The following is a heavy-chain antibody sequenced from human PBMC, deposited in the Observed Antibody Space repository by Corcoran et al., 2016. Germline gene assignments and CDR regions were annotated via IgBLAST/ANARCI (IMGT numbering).Heavy chain of an antibody. V-gene: IGHV4-59*01. D-gene: IGHD3-22*01. Sequence: QVQLQESGPGLVKPSETLSLTCTASGGSISSYYWSWIRQPPGKGLEWIGYIYYSGSTNYNPSLKSRVTISVDTSKNQFSLKLSSVTAADTAVYYCARGDSSGYYYSGLEYFQHWGQGTLVTVSS. CDR2: IYYSGST. CDR3: ARGDSSGYYYSGLEYFQH. J-gene: IGHJ1*01. CDR1: GGSISSYY.